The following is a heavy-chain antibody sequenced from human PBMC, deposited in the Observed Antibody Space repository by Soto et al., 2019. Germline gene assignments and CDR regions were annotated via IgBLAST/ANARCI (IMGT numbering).Heavy chain of an antibody. J-gene: IGHJ6*02. CDR3: ARGSNIILGARYYYGMDV. CDR1: GGTFSSYA. CDR2: IIPIFGTA. Sequence: QVQLVQSGAEVKKPGSSVKVSCKASGGTFSSYAISWVRQAPGQGLEWMGGIIPIFGTANYAQKFQGRVTITADESTSTAYMELSSLRSEDTAVYYCARGSNIILGARYYYGMDVWGQGTTVTVSS. D-gene: IGHD1-26*01. V-gene: IGHV1-69*12.